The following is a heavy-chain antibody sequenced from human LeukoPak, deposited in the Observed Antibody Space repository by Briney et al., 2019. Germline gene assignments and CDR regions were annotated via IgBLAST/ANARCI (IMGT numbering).Heavy chain of an antibody. D-gene: IGHD5-12*01. J-gene: IGHJ4*02. CDR1: GFTVSSNY. CDR2: ISDSGGTT. Sequence: GGSLRLSCAASGFTVSSNYMSWVRQAPGKGLEWVSVISDSGGTTYYADSAKGRFTISRDNSKNTLYLQMNSLRAEDTAVYYCAKHSYRVDSFTDYWGQGTLVTVSS. CDR3: AKHSYRVDSFTDY. V-gene: IGHV3-23*01.